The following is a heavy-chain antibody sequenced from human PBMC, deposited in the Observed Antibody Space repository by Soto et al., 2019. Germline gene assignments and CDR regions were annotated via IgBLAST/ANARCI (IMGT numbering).Heavy chain of an antibody. J-gene: IGHJ6*02. CDR2: ISYDGSNK. V-gene: IGHV3-30*18. D-gene: IGHD2-15*01. Sequence: QVQLVESGGGVVQPGRSLRLSCAASGFTFSSYGMHWVRQAPGKGLEWVAVISYDGSNKYYADSVKGRFTISRDNSKNTLYLQMNSLRAEDTAVYYCAKDTQGYCSGGSVRLYYYYYGMDVWGQGTTVTVSS. CDR1: GFTFSSYG. CDR3: AKDTQGYCSGGSVRLYYYYYGMDV.